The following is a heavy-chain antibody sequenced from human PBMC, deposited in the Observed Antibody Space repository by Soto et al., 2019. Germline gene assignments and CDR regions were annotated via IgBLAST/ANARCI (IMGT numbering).Heavy chain of an antibody. CDR3: ARDRDYGSGTRGDAFDI. J-gene: IGHJ3*02. CDR2: ISYDGSNK. Sequence: QVQLVESGGGVVQPGRSLRLSCAASGFTFSSYAMHWVRQAPGKGLEWVAVISYDGSNKYYADAVKGRFTISRDNSKNTLYLQMTSLRAEDTAVYYCARDRDYGSGTRGDAFDIWGQGTMVTVSS. CDR1: GFTFSSYA. V-gene: IGHV3-30-3*01. D-gene: IGHD3-10*01.